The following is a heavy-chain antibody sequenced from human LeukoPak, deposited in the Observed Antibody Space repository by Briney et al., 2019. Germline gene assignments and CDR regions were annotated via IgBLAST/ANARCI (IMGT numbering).Heavy chain of an antibody. V-gene: IGHV1-46*01. Sequence: ASVKVSCKASGYSFTGYYMHWVRQAPGQGLEWMGIINPSGGSTSYAQKFQGRVTMTRDMSTSTVYMELSSLRSEDTAVYYCAREYCSGGSCYDYWGQGTLVTVSS. D-gene: IGHD2-15*01. J-gene: IGHJ4*02. CDR2: INPSGGST. CDR3: AREYCSGGSCYDY. CDR1: GYSFTGYY.